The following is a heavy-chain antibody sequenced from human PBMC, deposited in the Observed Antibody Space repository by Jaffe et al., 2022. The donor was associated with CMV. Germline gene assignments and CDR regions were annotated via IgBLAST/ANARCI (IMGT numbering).Heavy chain of an antibody. CDR3: AKDKGANAIITNDY. CDR2: ISYNGDNK. CDR1: GFSFSSNG. D-gene: IGHD3-16*01. Sequence: QVQLVESGGGMVQPGMSLRLSCEASGFSFSSNGMHWVRQAPGKGLEWVALISYNGDNKYYADSVKGRFTISRDNSKNTLFLQMNSLRGEDTAVYYCAKDKGANAIITNDYWGQGTLVTVSS. V-gene: IGHV3-30*18. J-gene: IGHJ4*02.